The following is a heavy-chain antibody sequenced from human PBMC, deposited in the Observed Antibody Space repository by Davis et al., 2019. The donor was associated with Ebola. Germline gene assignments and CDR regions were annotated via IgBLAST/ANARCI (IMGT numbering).Heavy chain of an antibody. CDR3: ARDLHGVLLWFGELVY. J-gene: IGHJ4*02. D-gene: IGHD3-10*01. Sequence: LRLSCTVSGGSISSGGYYWSWIRQHPGKGLEWIGYIYYSGSTYYNPSLKSRVTISVDTSKNQFSLKLSSVTAADTAVYYCARDLHGVLLWFGELVYWGQGTLVTVSS. CDR1: GGSISSGGYY. V-gene: IGHV4-31*03. CDR2: IYYSGST.